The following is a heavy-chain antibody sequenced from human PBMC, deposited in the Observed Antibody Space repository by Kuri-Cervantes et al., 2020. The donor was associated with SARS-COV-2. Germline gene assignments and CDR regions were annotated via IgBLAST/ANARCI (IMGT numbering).Heavy chain of an antibody. V-gene: IGHV3-30*18. CDR2: ITYDGSNK. J-gene: IGHJ4*02. CDR1: GITFSNSV. CDR3: AKDQHGIVVVVAAIDY. D-gene: IGHD2-15*01. Sequence: GGSLRLSCAVSGITFSNSVMHWVRQAPGKGLEWVALITYDGSNKFYADSVKGRFTISRDNSKNTLYLQMNSLRAEDTAVYYCAKDQHGIVVVVAAIDYWGQGTLVTVSS.